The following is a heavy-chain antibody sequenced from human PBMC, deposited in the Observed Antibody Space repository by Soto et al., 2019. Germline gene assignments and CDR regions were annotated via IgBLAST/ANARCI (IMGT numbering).Heavy chain of an antibody. CDR2: IYYSGST. CDR3: ARHMKRLAAYFDY. J-gene: IGHJ4*02. V-gene: IGHV4-39*01. CDR1: GGSISSSSYY. Sequence: QLQLQESGPGLVKPSETLSLTCTVSGGSISSSSYYWGWIRQPPGKGLEWIGSIYYSGSTYYNPSLKSRVTISVDTSKNQFSLKLSSVTAADTAVYYCARHMKRLAAYFDYWGQGTLVTVSS. D-gene: IGHD6-13*01.